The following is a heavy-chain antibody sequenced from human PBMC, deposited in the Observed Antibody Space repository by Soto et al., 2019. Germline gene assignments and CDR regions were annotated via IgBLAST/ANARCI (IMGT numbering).Heavy chain of an antibody. CDR3: ARSEGEMTTAKYYYYAVDV. CDR1: GGSFSNYA. D-gene: IGHD1-26*01. Sequence: QVQLVQSGAEVKKPGSSVKVSCKASGGSFSNYAFSWVRQAPGQGLEWMAGIIPGFGTAEYAQKFVSRLSISADASTATFYMDLSRLTSEDTAVYYCARSEGEMTTAKYYYYAVDVWGQGTTVTVS. V-gene: IGHV1-69*01. CDR2: IIPGFGTA. J-gene: IGHJ6*02.